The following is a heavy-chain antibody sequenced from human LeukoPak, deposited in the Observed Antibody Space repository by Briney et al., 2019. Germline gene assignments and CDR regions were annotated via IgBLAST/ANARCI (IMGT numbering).Heavy chain of an antibody. V-gene: IGHV1-2*02. CDR2: INPNSGGT. D-gene: IGHD2-2*01. CDR1: GYTFTGYY. J-gene: IGHJ5*02. Sequence: ASVKVSCKASGYTFTGYYMHWVRQAPGQGLEWMGWINPNSGGTNYAQKFQGRVTMTRDTSISTAYMELSRLRSDDTAVYYCARDLGYCSSTRCYPWFDPWGQGTLVTVSS. CDR3: ARDLGYCSSTRCYPWFDP.